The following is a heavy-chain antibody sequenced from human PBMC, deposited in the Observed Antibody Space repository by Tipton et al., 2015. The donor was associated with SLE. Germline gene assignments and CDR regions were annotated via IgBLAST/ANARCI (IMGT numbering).Heavy chain of an antibody. J-gene: IGHJ3*02. CDR1: GFTFDDYA. CDR2: IRYDGSNK. V-gene: IGHV3-30*02. D-gene: IGHD1-26*01. CDR3: ARGGGSSHRNAFDI. Sequence: SLRLSCAASGFTFDDYAMHWVRQAPGKGLEWVAFIRYDGSNKYYADSVKGRFTISRDNSKNTLYLQMNSLRAEDTAVYYCARGGGSSHRNAFDIWGQGTMVTVSS.